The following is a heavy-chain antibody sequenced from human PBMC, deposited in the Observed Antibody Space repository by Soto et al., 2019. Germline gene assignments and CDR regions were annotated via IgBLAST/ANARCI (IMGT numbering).Heavy chain of an antibody. CDR3: ARLGIVYYYGMDV. V-gene: IGHV4-59*08. Sequence: SETLSLTCTVSGGSISSYYWSWIRQPPEKGLEWIGYIYYSGSTNYNPSLKSRVTISVDTSKNQFSLKLSSVTAADTAVYYCARLGIVYYYGMDVWGQGTTVTVSS. J-gene: IGHJ6*02. CDR2: IYYSGST. CDR1: GGSISSYY. D-gene: IGHD1-26*01.